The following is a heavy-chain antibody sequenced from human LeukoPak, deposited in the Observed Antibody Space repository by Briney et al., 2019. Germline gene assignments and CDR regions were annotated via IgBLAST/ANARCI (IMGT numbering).Heavy chain of an antibody. Sequence: GGSLRLSCAASGFTLSSYEMNWVRLAPGKGLEWISYISRTGNSIYYADSVKGRFTISRDSAKNSLYLQMNSLRAEDTAVYYCARGPYSSNWYVDYWGQGTLDTVAS. J-gene: IGHJ4*02. CDR2: ISRTGNSI. CDR3: ARGPYSSNWYVDY. D-gene: IGHD6-13*01. V-gene: IGHV3-48*03. CDR1: GFTLSSYE.